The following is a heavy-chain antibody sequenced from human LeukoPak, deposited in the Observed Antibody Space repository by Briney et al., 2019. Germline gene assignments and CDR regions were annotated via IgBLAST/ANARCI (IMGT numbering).Heavy chain of an antibody. Sequence: PGGSLRLSCAASGFTFSSYWMTWVRQAPGRGLEWVANINEFGSEKYYVDSVKGRFTISRDNSKNTLYLQMNSLRAEDTAVYYCARALNYYDSTTAGYYFDYWGQGTLVTVSS. V-gene: IGHV3-7*03. D-gene: IGHD3-22*01. CDR2: INEFGSEK. CDR1: GFTFSSYW. J-gene: IGHJ4*02. CDR3: ARALNYYDSTTAGYYFDY.